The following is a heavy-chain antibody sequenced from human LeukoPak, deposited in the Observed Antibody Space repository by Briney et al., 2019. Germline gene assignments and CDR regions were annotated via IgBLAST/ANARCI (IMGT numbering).Heavy chain of an antibody. Sequence: GGSLRLSGAAAGFTFSSYWRHWVRQAPGKGLVWVSCLKSDGSSTTYADSVKGRFTISRDNAKNTLHLQMHSLRAKGTAVYYCASDSSSWYYDYWGQGTLVTVSS. V-gene: IGHV3-74*03. CDR3: ASDSSSWYYDY. D-gene: IGHD6-13*01. CDR1: GFTFSSYW. J-gene: IGHJ4*02. CDR2: LKSDGSST.